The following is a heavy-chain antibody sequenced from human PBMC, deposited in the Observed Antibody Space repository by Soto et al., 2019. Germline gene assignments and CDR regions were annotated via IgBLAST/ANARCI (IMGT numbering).Heavy chain of an antibody. CDR3: AKSHTFRFYYLTGGEY. J-gene: IGHJ4*02. CDR2: SSGSGGST. Sequence: EVQLLESGGGLVQPGGYLRLSCGASGFNFRLYPMAWVRQAPGKGLEWVSSSSGSGGSTFYADSVKGRVTISGNNSNNTLYLQMDTLISGDAAVYYCAKSHTFRFYYLTGGEYWGQGTLVTVSS. V-gene: IGHV3-23*01. D-gene: IGHD3-22*01. CDR1: GFNFRLYP.